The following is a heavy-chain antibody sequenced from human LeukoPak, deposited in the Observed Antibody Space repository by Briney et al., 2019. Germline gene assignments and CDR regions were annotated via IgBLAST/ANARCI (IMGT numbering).Heavy chain of an antibody. V-gene: IGHV4-59*02. CDR2: IYNNGNN. Sequence: NPSETLSLTCTVSGGSVSSYFWSWIRQPPGKGLEWIGYIYNNGNNNYNPSLKSRISISVDTSKNQFSLKLSSVTAADTAVYYCARGHLVVVPAAQRAYSYMDVWGNGTTVTVSS. CDR1: GGSVSSYF. D-gene: IGHD2-2*01. J-gene: IGHJ6*03. CDR3: ARGHLVVVPAAQRAYSYMDV.